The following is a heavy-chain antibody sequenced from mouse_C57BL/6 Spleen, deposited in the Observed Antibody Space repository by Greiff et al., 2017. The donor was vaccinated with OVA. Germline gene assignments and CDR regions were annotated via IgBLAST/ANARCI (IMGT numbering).Heavy chain of an antibody. CDR1: GYTFTDYE. V-gene: IGHV1-15*01. Sequence: VQLQQSGAELVRPGASVTLSCKASGYTFTDYEMHWVKQTPVHGLEWIGAIDPETGGTAYNQKFKGKAILTADKSSSTAYMELRSLTSEDSAVYYCTRSDWEDYFDYWGQGTTLTVSS. J-gene: IGHJ2*01. CDR3: TRSDWEDYFDY. CDR2: IDPETGGT. D-gene: IGHD4-1*01.